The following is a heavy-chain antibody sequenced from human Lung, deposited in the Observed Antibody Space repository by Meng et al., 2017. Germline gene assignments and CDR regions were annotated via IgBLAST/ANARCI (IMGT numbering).Heavy chain of an antibody. D-gene: IGHD6-25*01. J-gene: IGHJ4*02. Sequence: VQLVQSGAEVKKPGASVKVSCKPSGYNFPDYYIHWVRRAPGQGLEWMGRINPKSGDSHYAQKFQARVTMTGDTSISTAYMELSGLRSDDTAMYYCARDEDISAAGKLFGDYRGQGTLVTVSS. CDR2: INPKSGDS. CDR1: GYNFPDYY. CDR3: ARDEDISAAGKLFGDY. V-gene: IGHV1-2*06.